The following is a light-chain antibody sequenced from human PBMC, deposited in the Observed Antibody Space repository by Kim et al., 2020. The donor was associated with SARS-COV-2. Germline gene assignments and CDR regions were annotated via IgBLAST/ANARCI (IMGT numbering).Light chain of an antibody. Sequence: SVTISCTGTSRDVGCYNYVSWYQQHPGKAPKLMIYKVTQRPSGVPDRFSCSKSGNTASLTVSGLQAEDEADYFCSSYAGSNYPYVFGTGTKVTVL. CDR2: KVT. CDR3: SSYAGSNYPYV. V-gene: IGLV2-8*01. CDR1: SRDVGCYNY. J-gene: IGLJ1*01.